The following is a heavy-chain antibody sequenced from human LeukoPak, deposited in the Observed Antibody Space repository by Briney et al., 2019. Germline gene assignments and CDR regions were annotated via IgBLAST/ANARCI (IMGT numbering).Heavy chain of an antibody. CDR3: AGSTGETNDY. J-gene: IGHJ4*02. CDR2: IIPIFWTA. Sequence: SVNVSCKASGGTFSSYAISWVRQAPGQGLEGMGRIIPIFWTANYAQKFQGRVTITTDESTSTAYMELSSLRSEDTAVYCCAGSTGETNDYWGQGTLVTVSS. D-gene: IGHD2-2*01. CDR1: GGTFSSYA. V-gene: IGHV1-69*05.